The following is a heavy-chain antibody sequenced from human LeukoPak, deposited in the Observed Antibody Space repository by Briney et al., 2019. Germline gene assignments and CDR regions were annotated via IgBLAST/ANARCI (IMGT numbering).Heavy chain of an antibody. CDR1: GYNFAQYR. CDR2: THPGDSDT. D-gene: IGHD3-10*01. J-gene: IGHJ4*02. V-gene: IGHV5-51*01. Sequence: GGSLRLSCKSSGYNFAQYRIGWVRQMPGKGLEWMGITHPGDSDTIYSPSFQGQATMSADKSISTAYLQWSSLQASDTAMYYCVRGSASASLYFDYWGQGTLVTVSS. CDR3: VRGSASASLYFDY.